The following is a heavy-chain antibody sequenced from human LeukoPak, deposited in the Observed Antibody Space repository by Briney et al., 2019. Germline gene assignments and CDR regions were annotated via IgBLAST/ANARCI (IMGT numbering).Heavy chain of an antibody. D-gene: IGHD3-10*01. CDR2: IYHSGST. J-gene: IGHJ5*02. CDR3: ARDSGTTGEVKFDP. CDR1: GYSISSGYY. Sequence: SETLSLTCTVSGYSISSGYYWGWIRQPPGKGLEWIGSIYHSGSTYYNPSLKSRVTISVDTSKNQFSLKLSSVTAADTAIYYCARDSGTTGEVKFDPWGQGTLVTVSS. V-gene: IGHV4-38-2*02.